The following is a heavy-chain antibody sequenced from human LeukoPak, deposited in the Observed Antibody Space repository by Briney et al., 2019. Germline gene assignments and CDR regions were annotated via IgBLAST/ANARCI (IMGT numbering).Heavy chain of an antibody. Sequence: GGSLRLSCEGSGFTFSSFAMNWVRQAPGKGPEWVASISGNGRDTCYADSVKGRFTISRDSPDNTLYLQMNGLRTDDTAVYYCTKDQEIATIGGYFDSWGQGTLVTVSS. D-gene: IGHD5-24*01. CDR2: ISGNGRDT. CDR3: TKDQEIATIGGYFDS. V-gene: IGHV3-23*01. J-gene: IGHJ4*03. CDR1: GFTFSSFA.